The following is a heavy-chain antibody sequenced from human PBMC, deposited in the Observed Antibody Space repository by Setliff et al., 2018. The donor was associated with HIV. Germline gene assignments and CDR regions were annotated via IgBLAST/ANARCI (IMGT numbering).Heavy chain of an antibody. CDR2: ISPDGSAT. CDR3: ARDYLYYNLYNGSPVYGMGV. CDR1: GFTFSSAW. J-gene: IGHJ6*02. D-gene: IGHD3-3*01. Sequence: LRLSCAASGFTFSSAWMGWVRQAPAKGLEWVANISPDGSATYYVDSVKGRFTISRDNAKNSLYLQLNSLRVEDTAVYYCARDYLYYNLYNGSPVYGMGVWGQGTTVTVSS. V-gene: IGHV3-7*01.